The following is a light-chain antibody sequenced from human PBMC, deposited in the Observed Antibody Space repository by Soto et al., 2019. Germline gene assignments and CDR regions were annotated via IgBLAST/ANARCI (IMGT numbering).Light chain of an antibody. Sequence: QSALTQPRSVSGSPGQSVTISCTGTSSDVGGYNYVSWYQQHPGKAPKLMIYDVSKRPSGVPDRFSGSKSGNTASLTISGLHAEDEADYYCCSYAGSSAIFGGGTKLTVL. CDR3: CSYAGSSAI. CDR1: SSDVGGYNY. V-gene: IGLV2-11*01. J-gene: IGLJ2*01. CDR2: DVS.